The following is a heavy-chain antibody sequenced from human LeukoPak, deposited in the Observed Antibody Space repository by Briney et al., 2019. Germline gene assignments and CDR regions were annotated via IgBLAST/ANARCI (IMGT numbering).Heavy chain of an antibody. CDR3: ARTVGFVWQYLDY. J-gene: IGHJ4*02. V-gene: IGHV4-38-2*02. D-gene: IGHD3-16*01. CDR1: GYSISSGYY. CDR2: IYHSGST. Sequence: SETLSLTCTVSGYSISSGYYWGWIRQPPGKGLEWIGSIYHSGSTYYNPSLKSRVTISVDTSKNQFSLKLSSVTAADTAVYYCARTVGFVWQYLDYWGQGTLVTVSS.